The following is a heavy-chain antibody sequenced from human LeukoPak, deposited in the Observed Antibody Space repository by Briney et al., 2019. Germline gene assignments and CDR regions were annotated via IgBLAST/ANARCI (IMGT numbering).Heavy chain of an antibody. Sequence: GGSLRLTCAASGFIFSNEMNWVRQAPGKGLEWVSFISSSGLSIYYADSVKGRFTIPRDNAKNSLYLQMNSLRAEDTAVYYRAGDNIANGDLDFLEYWGQGTLVTVSS. CDR2: ISSSGLSI. CDR1: GFIFSNE. D-gene: IGHD4-17*01. J-gene: IGHJ4*02. CDR3: AGDNIANGDLDFLEY. V-gene: IGHV3-48*03.